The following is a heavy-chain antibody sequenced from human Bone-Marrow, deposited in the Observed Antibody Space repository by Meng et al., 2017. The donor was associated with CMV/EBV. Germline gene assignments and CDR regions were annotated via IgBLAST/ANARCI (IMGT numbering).Heavy chain of an antibody. CDR3: ARALEYMILAFDI. D-gene: IGHD3-22*01. J-gene: IGHJ3*02. CDR2: IYYSGST. V-gene: IGHV4-30-4*08. CDR1: GGSISSGDYY. Sequence: SETLSLSCTVSGGSISSGDYYWSWIRQPPGKGLEWIGYIYYSGSTYYNPSLKSRVTISVDTSKNQFSLKLSSVTAADTAVYYCARALEYMILAFDIWGQGTMVTVSS.